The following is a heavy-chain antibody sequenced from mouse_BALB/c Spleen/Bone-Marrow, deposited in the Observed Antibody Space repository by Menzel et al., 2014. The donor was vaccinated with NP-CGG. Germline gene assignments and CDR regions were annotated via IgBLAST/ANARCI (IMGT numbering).Heavy chain of an antibody. CDR3: TRRPLQANSYFDC. V-gene: IGHV5-6*02. D-gene: IGHD3-2*02. CDR2: ISSGGSST. CDR1: GFTFISYG. Sequence: EVKVVESGGDLVKPGGSLKLSCVASGFTFISYGMSWVRQTPDKRLEWVATISSGGSSTYYPASVKGRFTISRDNAKSTLYLQMSSLNSEDTAMYYCTRRPLQANSYFDCWGQGTTLTVSS. J-gene: IGHJ2*01.